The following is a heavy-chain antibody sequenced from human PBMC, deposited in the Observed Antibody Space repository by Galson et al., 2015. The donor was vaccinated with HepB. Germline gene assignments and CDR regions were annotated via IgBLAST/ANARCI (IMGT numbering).Heavy chain of an antibody. CDR1: GFTFSSYG. D-gene: IGHD3-9*01. J-gene: IGHJ1*01. Sequence: SLRLSCAASGFTFSSYGMHWVRQAPGKGLEWVAVIWYDGSNKYYADSVKGRFTISRDNSKNTLYLQMNSLRAEDTAVYYCARAEMGGILNFVDWGQGTLVTVSS. CDR2: IWYDGSNK. V-gene: IGHV3-33*01. CDR3: ARAEMGGILNFVD.